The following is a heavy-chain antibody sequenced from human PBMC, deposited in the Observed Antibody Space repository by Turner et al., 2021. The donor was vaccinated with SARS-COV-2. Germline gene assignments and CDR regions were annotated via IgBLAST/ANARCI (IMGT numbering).Heavy chain of an antibody. D-gene: IGHD4-4*01. J-gene: IGHJ4*02. CDR2: ISYDGNNK. CDR3: AKQLGLYSNPMYYFDY. Sequence: QVQLVESGGGVVQPGRSLRLSCAASGFTFSSYGMHWVRQAPGNGLEWVAVISYDGNNKYYADSVKGRFTISRDNSKNTLYLQMNSLRAEDTAVYYCAKQLGLYSNPMYYFDYWGQGTLVTVSS. V-gene: IGHV3-30*18. CDR1: GFTFSSYG.